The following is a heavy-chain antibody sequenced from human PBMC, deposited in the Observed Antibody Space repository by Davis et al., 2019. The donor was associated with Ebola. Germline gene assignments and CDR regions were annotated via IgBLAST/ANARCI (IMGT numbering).Heavy chain of an antibody. D-gene: IGHD2-15*01. V-gene: IGHV1-2*02. CDR2: INPNSGGT. CDR3: ARRGPSRYCSGGSCYGTDV. J-gene: IGHJ6*02. Sequence: ASVKVSCKASGYTFTGYNIHWVRQAPGQGLEWMGWINPNSGGTNYAQKFQGRVTMTRDTSISTAYMELSRLRSDDTAVYYCARRGPSRYCSGGSCYGTDVWGQGTTVTVSS. CDR1: GYTFTGYN.